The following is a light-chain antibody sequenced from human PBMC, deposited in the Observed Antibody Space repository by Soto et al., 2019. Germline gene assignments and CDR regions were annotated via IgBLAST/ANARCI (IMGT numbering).Light chain of an antibody. Sequence: QSALTHPASVSGSPGQSITISCTGTSSDVGGYNYVSWYQQHPGKAPKLMIYDVSNRPSGVSNRFSGSKSGNTASLTISGLQAEDEADYYCSSYTSSSTLGVFGTGTKLTVL. CDR3: SSYTSSSTLGV. J-gene: IGLJ1*01. CDR1: SSDVGGYNY. CDR2: DVS. V-gene: IGLV2-14*01.